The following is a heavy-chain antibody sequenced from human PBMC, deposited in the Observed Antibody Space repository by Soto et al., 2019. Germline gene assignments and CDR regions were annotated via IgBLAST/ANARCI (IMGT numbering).Heavy chain of an antibody. D-gene: IGHD3-16*02. Sequence: QVTLKESGPVLVKPTETLTLTCTVSGFSLNNARMGVTWIRQPPGKALEWLAHIFSNGEKSYNTSLKSRLNISKDTSKSHVVLTMTNIDPVDTATYYCARIHPRMITFRGVIVFDFWGQGTLVSVSS. J-gene: IGHJ4*02. CDR2: IFSNGEK. CDR3: ARIHPRMITFRGVIVFDF. V-gene: IGHV2-26*01. CDR1: GFSLNNARMG.